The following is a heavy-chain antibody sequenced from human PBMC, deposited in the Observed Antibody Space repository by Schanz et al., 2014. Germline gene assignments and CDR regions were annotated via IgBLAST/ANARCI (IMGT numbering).Heavy chain of an antibody. V-gene: IGHV1-18*01. CDR1: GGTFSTYV. CDR2: ISAYNGHT. Sequence: QVQLVQSGAEVKKPGSSMKVSCKASGGTFSTYVVVCVRQAPGQGLEWMGWISAYNGHTDYAQKLQGRVTLTADTSTSTAYMELSSLRSEDTAVYYCARDGVDAAAGGNYWGQGTLVTVSS. CDR3: ARDGVDAAAGGNY. J-gene: IGHJ4*02. D-gene: IGHD6-13*01.